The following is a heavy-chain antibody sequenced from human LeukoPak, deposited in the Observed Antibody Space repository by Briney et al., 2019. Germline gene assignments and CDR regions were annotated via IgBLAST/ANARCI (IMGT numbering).Heavy chain of an antibody. CDR2: IYYSGST. Sequence: NSSETLSLTCTVSGGSISSYYWSWIRQPPGKGLEWIGYIYYSGSTNYNPSLKSRVTISVDTSKNQFSLKLSSVTAADTAVYHCARDNVIFPDYGGPDFDYWGQGTQVAVS. CDR1: GGSISSYY. CDR3: ARDNVIFPDYGGPDFDY. D-gene: IGHD4/OR15-4a*01. V-gene: IGHV4-59*01. J-gene: IGHJ4*02.